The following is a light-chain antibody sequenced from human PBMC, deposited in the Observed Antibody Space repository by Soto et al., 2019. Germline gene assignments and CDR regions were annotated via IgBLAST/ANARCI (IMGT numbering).Light chain of an antibody. CDR1: ERIYSAY. CDR3: QQYCNSPIT. CDR2: GTS. J-gene: IGKJ5*01. V-gene: IGKV3-20*01. Sequence: EVVLTQSPGTLSLSRGERATLSCRASERIYSAYLGWYQQKPGQAPRLLIYGTSSRATGIPDRCSGSGSGTDFTLTISRLEPADFAVYYCQQYCNSPITFGQGTRLEIK.